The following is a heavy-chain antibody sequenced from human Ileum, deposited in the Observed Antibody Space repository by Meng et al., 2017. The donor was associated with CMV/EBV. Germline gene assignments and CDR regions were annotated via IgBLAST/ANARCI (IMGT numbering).Heavy chain of an antibody. CDR3: TSDSLRY. D-gene: IGHD3-16*01. Sequence: LRLSCVGSGLSFTNAWMTWVRQAPGKGLEWVGRIKSKTDGGTTDYAAPVKGRFTISKDDSENTVYLQMNSLKTEDAAVYYCTSDSLRYWGQGILVTVSS. CDR1: GLSFTNAW. V-gene: IGHV3-15*07. J-gene: IGHJ4*02. CDR2: IKSKTDGGTT.